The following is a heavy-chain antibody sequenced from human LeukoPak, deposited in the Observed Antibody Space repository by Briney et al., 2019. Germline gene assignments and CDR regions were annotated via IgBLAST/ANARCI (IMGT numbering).Heavy chain of an antibody. CDR1: GFTFSRYW. D-gene: IGHD4-23*01. J-gene: IGHJ3*02. V-gene: IGHV3-74*01. CDR3: VREPLGDYGGNTDAFDI. CDR2: INTDGTSS. Sequence: GGSLTLSCAASGFTFSRYWMHWVRQAPGKGLVWVSRINTDGTSSSYADFVKGRFTISRDNSKNTLYLQMNSLRAEDTAVYYCVREPLGDYGGNTDAFDIWGQGTMGTVPS.